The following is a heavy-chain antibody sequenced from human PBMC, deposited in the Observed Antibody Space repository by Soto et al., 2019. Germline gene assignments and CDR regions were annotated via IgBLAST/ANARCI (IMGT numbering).Heavy chain of an antibody. CDR2: MNPNSGNT. Sequence: ASVKVSCKASGYTFTSYDINWVRQATGQGLEWMGWMNPNSGNTGYAQKFQGRVTMTRNTSISTACMELSSLRSEDTAVYYCARAPLESVAAYYYYYMEVWGKGTTVTVSS. CDR3: ARAPLESVAAYYYYYMEV. V-gene: IGHV1-8*01. J-gene: IGHJ6*03. CDR1: GYTFTSYD. D-gene: IGHD2-15*01.